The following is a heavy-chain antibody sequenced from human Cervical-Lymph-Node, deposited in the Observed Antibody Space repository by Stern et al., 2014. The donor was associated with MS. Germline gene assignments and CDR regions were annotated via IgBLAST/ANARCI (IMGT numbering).Heavy chain of an antibody. CDR1: GYTLSTYA. D-gene: IGHD1-26*01. Sequence: QVQLVQSGAEVKKPGASVKISCKASGYTLSTYAMHWVRQAPGQRIEWLGWITAGHSNTKYLQKFKGRITINRDTYENTVKLEQRTLTSEDTAVYYCATGLSTISFLLRHWGQGTLVTVSS. CDR2: ITAGHSNT. V-gene: IGHV1-3*01. J-gene: IGHJ1*01. CDR3: ATGLSTISFLLRH.